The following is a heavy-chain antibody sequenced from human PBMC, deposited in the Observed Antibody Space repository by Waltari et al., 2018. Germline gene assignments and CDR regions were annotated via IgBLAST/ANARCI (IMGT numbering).Heavy chain of an antibody. Sequence: QVQLVESGGGLVNPGGSLSLSCAASGFTLGAYSLPWIRQAPGKGLEWVAYIAGSGSIIYYADSVKGRFTISRDNAKNSLFLQMNNLRADDTAIYYCARDFRNGASDVWGQGTMVTVSS. CDR2: IAGSGSII. CDR1: GFTLGAYS. CDR3: ARDFRNGASDV. D-gene: IGHD1-1*01. V-gene: IGHV3-11*04. J-gene: IGHJ3*01.